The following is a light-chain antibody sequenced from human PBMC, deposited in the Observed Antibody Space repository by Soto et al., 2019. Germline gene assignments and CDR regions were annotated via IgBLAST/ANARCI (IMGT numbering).Light chain of an antibody. CDR2: GAT. J-gene: IGKJ1*01. Sequence: EIVMTQSPSTLSVSPVERVPLSCRASQSVSILLAWYQQKPGQAPRLLIHGATTRATGIPARFSASGSGTDFTLTISDVQPEDFALYYCHQRQSWPRTFGQRTNVDIK. V-gene: IGKV3-15*01. CDR1: QSVSIL. CDR3: HQRQSWPRT.